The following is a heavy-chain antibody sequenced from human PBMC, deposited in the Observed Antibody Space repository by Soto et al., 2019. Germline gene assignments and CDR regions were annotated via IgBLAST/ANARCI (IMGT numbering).Heavy chain of an antibody. V-gene: IGHV3-15*01. D-gene: IGHD3-9*01. CDR3: TTGIYYDILTGYHDVAY. CDR2: IKSKTDGGTA. Sequence: PGGSLRRSCAASGWNLSHPWMTWVRQAAGKGLQWVGRIKSKTDGGTADYAAPVKGRFTISRDDSKNTVYLQMNSLKTEDAAVYYCTTGIYYDILTGYHDVAYWGQGTLVTVSS. J-gene: IGHJ4*02. CDR1: GWNLSHPW.